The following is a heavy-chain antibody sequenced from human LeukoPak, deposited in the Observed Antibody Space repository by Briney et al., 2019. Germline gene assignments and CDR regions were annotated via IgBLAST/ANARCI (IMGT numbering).Heavy chain of an antibody. J-gene: IGHJ4*02. CDR3: ARAKTTYYYDSSSGY. CDR1: GFTFSSYS. V-gene: IGHV3-48*04. Sequence: GGSLRLSCAASGFTFSSYSMNWVRQAPGKGLEGVSYISSSSSIIYYADSVKGRFTISRDNAKNSLYLEMNSLRVEDTAVYYCARAKTTYYYDSSSGYWGQGTLVTVSS. D-gene: IGHD3-22*01. CDR2: ISSSSSII.